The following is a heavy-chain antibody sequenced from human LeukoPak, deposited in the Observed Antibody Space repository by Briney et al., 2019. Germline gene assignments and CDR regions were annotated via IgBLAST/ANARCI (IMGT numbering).Heavy chain of an antibody. CDR1: GFKFSSYA. CDR2: ISYDGSNK. Sequence: GGSLRLSCAASGFKFSSYAMHWVRQAPGKGLEWVAVISYDGSNKYDADSVKGRFTISRDNSKNTLYLEMKSLRAGDTAVYYCARGRGGTTTPYYFDSWGQGALVTVSS. D-gene: IGHD1-26*01. V-gene: IGHV3-30*04. J-gene: IGHJ4*02. CDR3: ARGRGGTTTPYYFDS.